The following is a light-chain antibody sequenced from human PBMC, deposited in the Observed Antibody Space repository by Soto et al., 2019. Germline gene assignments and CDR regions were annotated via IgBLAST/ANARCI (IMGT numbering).Light chain of an antibody. Sequence: DIQMTQSPSSLSASVGDRVTVTCRASQSISNYLNWYQQKPGKAPKLLMYGASSLQSGVPSRFSGSGSGTDFNLTISSLQPEDFATYYCQRSYNTPFTFGPGTKVDIK. J-gene: IGKJ3*01. CDR1: QSISNY. CDR2: GAS. CDR3: QRSYNTPFT. V-gene: IGKV1-39*01.